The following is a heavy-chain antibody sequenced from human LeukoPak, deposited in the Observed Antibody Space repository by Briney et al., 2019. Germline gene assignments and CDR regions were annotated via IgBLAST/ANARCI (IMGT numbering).Heavy chain of an antibody. D-gene: IGHD3-3*01. CDR2: ISAYNVNR. Sequence: ASVKVSCKASGYTFTSYGISWVRQAPGQGLEWMGWISAYNVNRNYAQKLQGRVTMTTDTSTSTAYMELRSLRSDDTAVYYCARDLGAITIFGVVIIQDYYYGMDVWGQGTTVTVSS. CDR1: GYTFTSYG. V-gene: IGHV1-18*01. J-gene: IGHJ6*02. CDR3: ARDLGAITIFGVVIIQDYYYGMDV.